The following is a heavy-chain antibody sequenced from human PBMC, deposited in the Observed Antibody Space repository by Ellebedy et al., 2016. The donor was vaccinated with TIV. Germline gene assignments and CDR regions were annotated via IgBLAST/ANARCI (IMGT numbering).Heavy chain of an antibody. CDR1: GGTFSGYG. V-gene: IGHV1-69*13. CDR2: FIPIFRKA. D-gene: IGHD1-26*01. CDR3: ARISRWEAFDI. J-gene: IGHJ3*02. Sequence: SVKVSXXASGGTFSGYGISWVRQAPGHGLEWMGGFIPIFRKANHAQKFQGRVTITADESTSTAYMELSSLKFEDTAVYFCARISRWEAFDIWGQGTLVTVSS.